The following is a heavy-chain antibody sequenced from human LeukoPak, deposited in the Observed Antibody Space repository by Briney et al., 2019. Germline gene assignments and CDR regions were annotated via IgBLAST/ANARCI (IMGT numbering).Heavy chain of an antibody. CDR1: GFTFSSYG. Sequence: GGTLRLSCAASGFTFSSYGMSWVRQAPGKGLEWVSAISGSGGSTYYADSVKGRFTISRDNSKNTLYLQMNSLRAEDTAVYYCAKFKSSWYGFDYWGQGTLVTVSS. V-gene: IGHV3-23*01. CDR3: AKFKSSWYGFDY. D-gene: IGHD6-13*01. J-gene: IGHJ4*02. CDR2: ISGSGGST.